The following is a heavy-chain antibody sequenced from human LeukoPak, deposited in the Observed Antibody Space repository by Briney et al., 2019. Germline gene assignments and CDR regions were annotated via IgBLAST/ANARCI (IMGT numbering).Heavy chain of an antibody. CDR2: ISGSGGMT. CDR1: GFTFSSFA. CDR3: AKVDYYDSSGNYPNWFDP. Sequence: PGGSLRLSCAGAGFTFSSFAMSWVRQAPGKGLEWVSAISGSGGMTYSADSVKGRFTISRDNYKNTLYLQMNSLRAEDTAVYYCAKVDYYDSSGNYPNWFDPWGQGTLVTVSS. D-gene: IGHD3-22*01. J-gene: IGHJ5*02. V-gene: IGHV3-23*01.